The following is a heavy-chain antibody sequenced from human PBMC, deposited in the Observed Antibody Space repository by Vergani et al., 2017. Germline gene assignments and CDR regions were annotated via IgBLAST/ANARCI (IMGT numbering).Heavy chain of an antibody. CDR2: VSFRGDT. J-gene: IGHJ4*02. CDR3: ARSRIYYGAGSPDY. D-gene: IGHD3-10*01. Sequence: QVKLQESGPGLVKPSETLSLTCTVSGASVNSYYWSWIRQPPGKGLEWMGYVSFRGDTLYDPSVKGRMIISLNTSSNQFSLYLTSVTAADTAVYYCARSRIYYGAGSPDYWGQGTLVTVSS. V-gene: IGHV4-59*02. CDR1: GASVNSYY.